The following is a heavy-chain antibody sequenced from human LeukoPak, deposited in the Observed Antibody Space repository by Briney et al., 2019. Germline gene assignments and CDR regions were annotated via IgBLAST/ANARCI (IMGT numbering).Heavy chain of an antibody. CDR1: GYTLTSYY. Sequence: ASMKVSCKASGYTLTSYYMHWVRQAPGQGLEWMGIINPSGGSTSYAQKFQGRVTMTRDTSTSTVYMELSSLRSEDTAVYYCAREHRETSFDYWGQGTLVTVSS. CDR2: INPSGGST. J-gene: IGHJ4*02. V-gene: IGHV1-46*01. CDR3: AREHRETSFDY.